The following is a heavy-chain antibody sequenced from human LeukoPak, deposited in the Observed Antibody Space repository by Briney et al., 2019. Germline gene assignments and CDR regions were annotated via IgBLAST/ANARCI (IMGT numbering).Heavy chain of an antibody. Sequence: PSETLSLTCTVSGGSISSSSYYWGWIRQPPGKGLEWIGSIYYSGSTYYNPSLKSRVTISVDTSKNQFSLKLSSVTAADTAVYYCARQDPRAAGTGFDYWGQGTLVTVSS. CDR1: GGSISSSSYY. D-gene: IGHD6-13*01. CDR3: ARQDPRAAGTGFDY. V-gene: IGHV4-39*01. J-gene: IGHJ4*02. CDR2: IYYSGST.